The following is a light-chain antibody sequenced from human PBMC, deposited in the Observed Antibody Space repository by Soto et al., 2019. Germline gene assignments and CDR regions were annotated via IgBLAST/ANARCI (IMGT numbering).Light chain of an antibody. CDR1: ILGDKY. J-gene: IGLJ1*01. CDR2: QDS. CDR3: QALDSSNGSYV. Sequence: SSELTQPPSVSVSPGQTASITCSGDILGDKYACWYQQKAGQSPVLVIHQDSKRPSGIPERFSGSNSGNTATLTISGTQAIDEADYYCQALDSSNGSYVFGTGTKVTVL. V-gene: IGLV3-1*01.